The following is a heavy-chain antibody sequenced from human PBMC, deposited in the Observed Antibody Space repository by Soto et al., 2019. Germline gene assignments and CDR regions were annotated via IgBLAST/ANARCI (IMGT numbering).Heavy chain of an antibody. J-gene: IGHJ4*02. D-gene: IGHD6-13*01. CDR2: INPSGGGT. CDR3: AREGRGQQLPINFDY. Sequence: ASVKVSCKACGYTFTSQNMHSVRQAPGQGLERMGIINPSGGGTNYAQKFQDRITMTRDTSTSTVYMQLSILRSEDTAVYYCAREGRGQQLPINFDYWGQGTLVTVSS. V-gene: IGHV1-46*01. CDR1: GYTFTSQN.